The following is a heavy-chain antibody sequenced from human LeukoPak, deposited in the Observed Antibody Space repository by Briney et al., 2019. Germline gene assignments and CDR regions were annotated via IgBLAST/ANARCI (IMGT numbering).Heavy chain of an antibody. CDR1: GGSINSHY. V-gene: IGHV4-59*08. CDR2: IYYSGST. D-gene: IGHD6-19*01. CDR3: VRRDNTGWNYFDC. Sequence: SETLSLTCTVPGGSINSHYWSWIRQSPGKGPEWIGDIYYSGSTKYNPSLKSRVTISVDTPKNDLSLRLTSVLAADTAIYYCVRRDNTGWNYFDCWGQGILVTVSS. J-gene: IGHJ4*02.